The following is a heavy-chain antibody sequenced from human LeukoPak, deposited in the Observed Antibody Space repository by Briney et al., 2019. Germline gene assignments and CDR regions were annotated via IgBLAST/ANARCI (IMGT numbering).Heavy chain of an antibody. J-gene: IGHJ4*02. CDR2: IDYTGGT. Sequence: RPSETLSLTCTVSGGSISSYYWTWIRKPPGKGLEWIGFIDYTGGTNYSPSLKSRVTISVDTSKNQFSLKLTSVTAADTAVYYCARIKVGATADYWGQGALVTVSS. D-gene: IGHD1-26*01. CDR1: GGSISSYY. V-gene: IGHV4-59*01. CDR3: ARIKVGATADY.